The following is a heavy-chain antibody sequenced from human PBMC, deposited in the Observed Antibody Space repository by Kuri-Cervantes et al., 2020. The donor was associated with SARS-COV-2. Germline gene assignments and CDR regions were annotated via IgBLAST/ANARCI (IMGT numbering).Heavy chain of an antibody. Sequence: GESLKISCAASGFTFSSYAMSWVRQAPGKGLEWVSAISGSGGSTYYADSVKGRFTISRDNYKNTLYLQMNSLRAEDTAVYYCAKIRLRYFVLDPSGDFDYWGQGTLVTVSS. D-gene: IGHD3-9*01. CDR3: AKIRLRYFVLDPSGDFDY. V-gene: IGHV3-23*01. CDR1: GFTFSSYA. CDR2: ISGSGGST. J-gene: IGHJ4*02.